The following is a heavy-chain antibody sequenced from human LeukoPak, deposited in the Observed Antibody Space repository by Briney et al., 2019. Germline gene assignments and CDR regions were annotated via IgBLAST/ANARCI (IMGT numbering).Heavy chain of an antibody. Sequence: SQTLSLTCTVSGYSIRRGYYWGWIGQSPGKGLEWIGGTYNGGSTYYNPSLRSRVIVSVDTSKNHFSLKMSSVTAADTAVYYCARDLASCAGDCYSDGFDYWGQGALVTVSS. D-gene: IGHD2-21*02. J-gene: IGHJ4*02. CDR2: TYNGGST. CDR1: GYSIRRGYY. V-gene: IGHV4-38-2*02. CDR3: ARDLASCAGDCYSDGFDY.